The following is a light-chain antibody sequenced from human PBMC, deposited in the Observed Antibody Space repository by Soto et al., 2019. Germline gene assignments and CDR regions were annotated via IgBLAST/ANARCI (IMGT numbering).Light chain of an antibody. CDR3: HQYGSSPWT. CDR1: QRGFSFY. Sequence: PGDRATLSCRASQRGFSFYLAWFQQKPGQAPRLLIYGASTRATGIPDRFSGSGSGTDFTLTISRLEPEDFAVYYCHQYGSSPWTLGQGTKVEIK. CDR2: GAS. V-gene: IGKV3-20*01. J-gene: IGKJ1*01.